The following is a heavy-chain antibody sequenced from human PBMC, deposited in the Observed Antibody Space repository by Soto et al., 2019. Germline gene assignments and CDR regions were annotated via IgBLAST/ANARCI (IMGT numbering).Heavy chain of an antibody. J-gene: IGHJ3*02. CDR2: ISGSGGST. CDR3: AKVVVAAMDAFDI. V-gene: IGHV3-23*01. D-gene: IGHD2-15*01. Sequence: GGSLRLSCAASGFTFSDYYLARVRQAPGKGLEFVSAISGSGGSTYYADSVKGRFTISRDNSKNTLYLQMNSLRAEDTAVYYCAKVVVAAMDAFDIWGQGTMVTVSS. CDR1: GFTFSDYY.